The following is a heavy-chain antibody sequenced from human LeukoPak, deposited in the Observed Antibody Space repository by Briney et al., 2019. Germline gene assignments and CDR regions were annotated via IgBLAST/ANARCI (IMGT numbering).Heavy chain of an antibody. Sequence: GGSLRLSCVASGFPFSSYWMTWVRQAPGKGLEWVGRIKSKTDGGTTDYAAPVKGRFTISRDDSKNTLYLQMNSLKTEDTAVYYCTTDPYYDFWSGYYTRGEYYYGMDVWGQGTTVTVSS. CDR2: IKSKTDGGTT. V-gene: IGHV3-15*01. J-gene: IGHJ6*02. CDR1: GFPFSSYW. D-gene: IGHD3-3*01. CDR3: TTDPYYDFWSGYYTRGEYYYGMDV.